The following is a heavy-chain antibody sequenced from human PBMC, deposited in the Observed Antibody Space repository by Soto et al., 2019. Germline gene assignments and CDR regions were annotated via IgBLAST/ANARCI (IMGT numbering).Heavy chain of an antibody. D-gene: IGHD2-2*01. V-gene: IGHV5-51*01. CDR2: IYPGDSDT. CDR1: GYSFTSYW. J-gene: IGHJ6*02. Sequence: RRESLKISCKGSGYSFTSYWIGWVRQMPGKGLEWMGIIYPGDSDTRYSPSFQGQVTISADKSISTAYLQWSSLKASDTAMYYCARHMGQGEVPAAIVGPYYYYGMDVWGQGTTVTVSS. CDR3: ARHMGQGEVPAAIVGPYYYYGMDV.